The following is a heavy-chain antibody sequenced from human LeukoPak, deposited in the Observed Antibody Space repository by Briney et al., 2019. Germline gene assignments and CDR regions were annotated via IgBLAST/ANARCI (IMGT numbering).Heavy chain of an antibody. D-gene: IGHD3-22*01. CDR1: GGSISSYY. J-gene: IGHJ4*02. V-gene: IGHV4-59*08. Sequence: SETLSLTCTVSGGSISSYYWSWIRQPPGKGLEWIGYIYYSGSTSYNPSLKSRLTISIDTSKNQFSLKLSSVTAADTAVYYCAGYDSSVNLFDYWGQGTLVTVSS. CDR3: AGYDSSVNLFDY. CDR2: IYYSGST.